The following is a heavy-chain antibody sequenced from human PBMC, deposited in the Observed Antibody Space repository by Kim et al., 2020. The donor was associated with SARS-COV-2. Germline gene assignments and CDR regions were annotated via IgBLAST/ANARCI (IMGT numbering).Heavy chain of an antibody. J-gene: IGHJ4*02. CDR2: ISANTGNP. CDR3: ARGPHF. D-gene: IGHD3-3*02. V-gene: IGHV7-4-1*02. Sequence: ASVKVSCKTSGYTFTSFGMNWVRQAPGRGLERMGWISANTGNPTYAQGFTGRFVFSLDTSVSTAYLQISSLKPEDTAVYYCARGPHFWGQGTLVTVAS. CDR1: GYTFTSFG.